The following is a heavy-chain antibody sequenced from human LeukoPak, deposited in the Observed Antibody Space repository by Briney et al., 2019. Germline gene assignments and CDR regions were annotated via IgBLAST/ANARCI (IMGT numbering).Heavy chain of an antibody. CDR3: ARGTGVVVAATENWSDP. V-gene: IGHV4-59*10. CDR1: GGSFSGYY. D-gene: IGHD2-15*01. J-gene: IGHJ5*02. Sequence: SETLSLTCAVYGGSFSGYYWSWIRQPAGKGLEWIGRIYTSGSTNYNPSLKSRVTMSVDTSKNQFSLKLSSVTAADTAVYYCARGTGVVVAATENWSDPWGQGTLVTVSS. CDR2: IYTSGST.